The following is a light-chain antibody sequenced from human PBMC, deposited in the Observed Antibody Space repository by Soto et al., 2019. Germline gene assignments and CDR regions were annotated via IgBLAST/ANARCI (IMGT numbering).Light chain of an antibody. CDR2: DAS. CDR3: QQYNNWPWT. CDR1: QSVSNK. V-gene: IGKV3-15*01. J-gene: IGKJ1*01. Sequence: EIVMTQSPATLSVSPGERATLSCRASQSVSNKLVWYQRKPGQAPRLLIYDASTRATGIPDRFSGSGSGTEFTLTISSLQSEDFAIYYCQQYNNWPWTFGQGTKVEFK.